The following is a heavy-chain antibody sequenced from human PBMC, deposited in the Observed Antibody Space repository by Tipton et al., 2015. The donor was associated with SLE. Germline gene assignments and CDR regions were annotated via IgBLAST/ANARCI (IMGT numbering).Heavy chain of an antibody. V-gene: IGHV4-38-2*01. CDR3: ARQLDGVDY. J-gene: IGHJ4*02. D-gene: IGHD1-1*01. CDR1: GYSISSGYY. Sequence: TLSLTCVVSGYSISSGYYWGWIRQPPGKGLEWIGSIYHSGSTYYNPSLKSRVTISVDTSKNQFSLKLSSVTAADTAVYYCARQLDGVDYWGQGTLVTVSS. CDR2: IYHSGST.